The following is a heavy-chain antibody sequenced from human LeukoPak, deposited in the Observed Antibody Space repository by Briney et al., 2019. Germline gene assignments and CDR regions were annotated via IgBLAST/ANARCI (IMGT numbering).Heavy chain of an antibody. CDR3: ARPYDSSGYYNYYFDN. V-gene: IGHV1-18*01. Sequence: ASVKVSCRASGYSFITYGISWVRQDPGQGLEWMGWISAYNRSTVYAQNLLGRVTMTTDTSTSTAYMEMRSLRSDDTAVYYCARPYDSSGYYNYYFDNWGQGTLVTVSS. CDR2: ISAYNRST. J-gene: IGHJ4*02. D-gene: IGHD3-22*01. CDR1: GYSFITYG.